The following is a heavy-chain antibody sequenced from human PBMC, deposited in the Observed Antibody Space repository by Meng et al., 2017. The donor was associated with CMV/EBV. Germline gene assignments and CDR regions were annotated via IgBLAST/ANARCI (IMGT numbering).Heavy chain of an antibody. CDR3: ARHNFRSSSYYDFWSGPYYYGMDV. Sequence: GESLKISCKGSGYSFTSYWIGWVRQMPGKGLGWMGIIYPGDSDTRYSPSFQGQVTISADKSISTAYLQWSSLKASDTAMYYCARHNFRSSSYYDFWSGPYYYGMDVWGQGTTVTVSS. CDR2: IYPGDSDT. D-gene: IGHD3-3*01. J-gene: IGHJ6*02. V-gene: IGHV5-51*01. CDR1: GYSFTSYW.